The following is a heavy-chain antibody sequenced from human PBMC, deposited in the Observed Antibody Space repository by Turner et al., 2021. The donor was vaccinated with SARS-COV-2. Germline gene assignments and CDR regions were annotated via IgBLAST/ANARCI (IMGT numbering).Heavy chain of an antibody. D-gene: IGHD2-21*02. CDR3: AKEGTFGEVTGFDY. V-gene: IGHV3-30*18. J-gene: IGHJ4*02. Sequence: QLQLVESGGGAVQPGRSLRLSCAASGFTFSSYGMPRVRQAPGKGLEWVAVITYDESNKNYTDTVKGRFTISRDKSKSTLYLQVNSLRAEDTAGYYCAKEGTFGEVTGFDYWGQGTLVTVSS. CDR2: ITYDESNK. CDR1: GFTFSSYG.